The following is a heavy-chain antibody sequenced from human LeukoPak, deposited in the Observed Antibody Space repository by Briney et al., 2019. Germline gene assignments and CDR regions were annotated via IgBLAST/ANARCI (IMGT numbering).Heavy chain of an antibody. Sequence: GGSLRLSCAASGFTFSSYAMSWVRQAPGKGLEWVSAISGSGGSTYYADSVKGRFTISRDNSKNTLYLQMNSLRAEDTAVYYCVVGKYYYNSSGYYSPFDYWGQGTLVTVSS. CDR3: VVGKYYYNSSGYYSPFDY. CDR2: ISGSGGST. J-gene: IGHJ4*02. CDR1: GFTFSSYA. V-gene: IGHV3-23*01. D-gene: IGHD3-22*01.